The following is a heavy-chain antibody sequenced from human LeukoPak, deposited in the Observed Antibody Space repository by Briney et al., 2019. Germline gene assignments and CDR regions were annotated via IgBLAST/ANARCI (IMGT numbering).Heavy chain of an antibody. CDR3: SSHYGPGPV. J-gene: IGHJ4*02. CDR1: GYSFRDHH. D-gene: IGHD3-10*01. Sequence: GASVRVSCKALGYSFRDHHVVWVRQAPGQGLEWMGWIHPNTGDTKFGQNFQGRLTMTWDTSISTAYLDLHGLTSDDTAVFYCSSHYGPGPVWGQGTLVTASS. V-gene: IGHV1-2*02. CDR2: IHPNTGDT.